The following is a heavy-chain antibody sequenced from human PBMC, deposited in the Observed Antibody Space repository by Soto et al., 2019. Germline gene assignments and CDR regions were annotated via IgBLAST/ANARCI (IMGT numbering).Heavy chain of an antibody. CDR1: GDSSVSSSSYY. V-gene: IGHV4-39*01. J-gene: IGHJ6*02. CDR3: ASEVSSTDGMDV. Sequence: SETLSLTCTVSGDSSVSSSSYYWAWIRQPPGKGLGWIGSIYYTGNTFYSPSFRSRLTISVDTSKSQFSLKLRAVTAADTATYYCASEVSSTDGMDVWGQGTTVTVSS. D-gene: IGHD2-15*01. CDR2: IYYTGNT.